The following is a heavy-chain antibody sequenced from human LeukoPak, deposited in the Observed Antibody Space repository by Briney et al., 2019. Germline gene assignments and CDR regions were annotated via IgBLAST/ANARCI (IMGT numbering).Heavy chain of an antibody. V-gene: IGHV3-9*01. CDR1: GFTFDDYA. J-gene: IGHJ4*02. CDR2: ISWNSGSI. CDR3: AKSRGSVVVAAIYY. Sequence: TGRSLRLSCGASGFTFDDYAMHWVRQAPGKGLEWVSGISWNSGSIGYADSVKGRFTISRDNAKNSLYLQMNSLRAEDTALYYCAKSRGSVVVAAIYYWGQGTLVTVSS. D-gene: IGHD2-15*01.